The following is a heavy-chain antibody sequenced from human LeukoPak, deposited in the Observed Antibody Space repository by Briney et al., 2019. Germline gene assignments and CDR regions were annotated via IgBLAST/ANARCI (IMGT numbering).Heavy chain of an antibody. D-gene: IGHD3-9*01. Sequence: PSETLSLTCAVSGYSIRSCYYWGWIRQPPGKGLEWIGSIYHSGSTYYNPSLKSRVTISVDTSKNQFSLKLSSVTAADTAVYYCARGGYDILTGFDYWGQGTLVTVSS. CDR1: GYSIRSCYY. CDR2: IYHSGST. V-gene: IGHV4-38-2*01. J-gene: IGHJ4*02. CDR3: ARGGYDILTGFDY.